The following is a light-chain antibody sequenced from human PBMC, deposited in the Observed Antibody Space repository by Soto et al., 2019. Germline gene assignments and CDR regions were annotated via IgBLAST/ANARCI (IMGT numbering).Light chain of an antibody. CDR1: QGVSRK. CDR3: QQYNNWPPAWT. Sequence: DIVMTQSPATLSVAPGERVTFSCRASQGVSRKLAWYQHKPGQAPRLLISGASTGATGIPARFSGSGSGTQFTLTISSLQSEDFAVYYCQQYNNWPPAWTFGQGTKVDIK. CDR2: GAS. J-gene: IGKJ1*01. V-gene: IGKV3-15*01.